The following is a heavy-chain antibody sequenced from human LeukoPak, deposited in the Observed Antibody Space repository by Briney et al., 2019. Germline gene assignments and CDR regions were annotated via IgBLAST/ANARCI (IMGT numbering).Heavy chain of an antibody. CDR2: INHSGST. Sequence: PSETLSLTCAVYGGSFSGYYWSWIRQPPGKGLEWIGEINHSGSTNYNPSLKSRVTISVDTSKNQFSLKLSSVTAADTAVYYCARVRYDILGYYYYYMDVWGKGTTVTISS. V-gene: IGHV4-34*01. D-gene: IGHD3-9*01. J-gene: IGHJ6*03. CDR1: GGSFSGYY. CDR3: ARVRYDILGYYYYYMDV.